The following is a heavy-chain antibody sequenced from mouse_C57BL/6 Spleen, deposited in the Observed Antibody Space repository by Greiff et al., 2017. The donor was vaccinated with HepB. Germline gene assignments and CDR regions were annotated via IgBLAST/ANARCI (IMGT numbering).Heavy chain of an antibody. CDR3: ARVENSSGFWFAY. CDR1: GYTFTSYW. CDR2: IDPSDSYT. D-gene: IGHD3-2*02. Sequence: QVHVKQPGAELVMPGASVKLSCKASGYTFTSYWMHWVKQRPGQGLEWIGEIDPSDSYTNYNQKFKGKSTLTVDKSSSTAYMQLSSLTSEDSAVYYCARVENSSGFWFAYWGQGTLVTVSA. V-gene: IGHV1-69*01. J-gene: IGHJ3*01.